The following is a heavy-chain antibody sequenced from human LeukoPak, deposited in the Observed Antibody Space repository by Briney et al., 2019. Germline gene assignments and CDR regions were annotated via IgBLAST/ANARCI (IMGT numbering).Heavy chain of an antibody. CDR1: GYPFTTYG. CDR2: INTYNDRT. J-gene: IGHJ5*01. CDR3: ARIRLRYCSTKNCFDQLHWFDS. Sequence: GASVKVSCVASGYPFTTYGFSWVRRAPGQGFEWMGWINTYNDRTSYAQKFQGRVSMTTDTSTNTTYMELKSLRSDDTALYYCARIRLRYCSTKNCFDQLHWFDSWGQGTLVTVSS. V-gene: IGHV1-18*01. D-gene: IGHD6-13*01.